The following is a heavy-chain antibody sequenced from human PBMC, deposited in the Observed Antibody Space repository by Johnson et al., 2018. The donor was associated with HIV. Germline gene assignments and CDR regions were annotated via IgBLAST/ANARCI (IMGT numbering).Heavy chain of an antibody. CDR1: GFTFSNSA. CDR2: ISYDGSNK. J-gene: IGHJ3*02. Sequence: QMLLVESGGGVVQPGRALRLSCAASGFTFSNSAMHWVRQAPGKGLEWVAVISYDGSNKYYADSVKGRLTISRDNAKNSLYLQMNSLRAEDTAVYFCARGKGAAVGLDAFDIWGQGIRVTVSS. CDR3: ARGKGAAVGLDAFDI. V-gene: IGHV3-30*04. D-gene: IGHD6-13*01.